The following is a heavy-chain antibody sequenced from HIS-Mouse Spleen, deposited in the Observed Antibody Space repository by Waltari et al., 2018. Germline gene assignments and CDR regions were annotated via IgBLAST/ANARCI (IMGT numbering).Heavy chain of an antibody. CDR3: AREIPYSSSWYDWYFDL. V-gene: IGHV4-39*07. J-gene: IGHJ2*01. Sequence: QLQLQESGPGLVKPSETLSLTCTVSGGSISSSSYYWGWIRQPPGKGLEWIGSFDYSGSTYYNPSLKSRVTRSVDTSKNQFSLKLSSVTAADTAVYYCAREIPYSSSWYDWYFDLWGRGTLVTVSS. D-gene: IGHD6-13*01. CDR1: GGSISSSSYY. CDR2: FDYSGST.